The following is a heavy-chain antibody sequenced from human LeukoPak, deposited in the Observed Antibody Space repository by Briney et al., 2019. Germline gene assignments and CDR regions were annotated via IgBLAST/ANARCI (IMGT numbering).Heavy chain of an antibody. J-gene: IGHJ4*02. CDR1: GFIFDNYA. D-gene: IGHD6-19*01. CDR2: ISGDGGST. V-gene: IGHV3-43*02. Sequence: GGSLRLSCAAPGFIFDNYAIHGVRQAPGKGLEWVSLISGDGGSTFYADSVRGRFTISRDNTRKSLSLQMSSLRSEDTALYYCARESETSGWYDYWGQGTLVTVSS. CDR3: ARESETSGWYDY.